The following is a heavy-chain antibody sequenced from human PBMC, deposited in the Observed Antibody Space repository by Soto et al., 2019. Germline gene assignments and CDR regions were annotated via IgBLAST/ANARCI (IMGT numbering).Heavy chain of an antibody. CDR3: ARIGRPNDFWSGYSYYYGLDV. CDR1: GFSLSTSGMC. V-gene: IGHV2-70*01. D-gene: IGHD3-3*01. Sequence: SGPTLVNPTQTLTLTCTFSGFSLSTSGMCVSWIRQPPGKALERLALIDWDDDKYYSTSLKTRLTISKDTSKNQVVLTMTNMDPVDTATYYCARIGRPNDFWSGYSYYYGLDVWGQGTTVTVSS. CDR2: IDWDDDK. J-gene: IGHJ6*02.